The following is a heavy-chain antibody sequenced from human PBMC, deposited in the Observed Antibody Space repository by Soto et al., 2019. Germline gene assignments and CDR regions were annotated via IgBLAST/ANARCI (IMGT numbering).Heavy chain of an antibody. CDR1: GGSISSGGYY. CDR3: DRDSRGPNWFDP. CDR2: IYYSGST. Sequence: SETLSLTCTVSGGSISSGGYYWSWIRQHPGKGLECIGYIYYSGSTYYNPSLKSRVTISVDTSKNRFSLKLSSVTAADTAVYYCDRDSRGPNWFDPWGQGTLVTVSS. J-gene: IGHJ5*02. V-gene: IGHV4-31*03. D-gene: IGHD5-12*01.